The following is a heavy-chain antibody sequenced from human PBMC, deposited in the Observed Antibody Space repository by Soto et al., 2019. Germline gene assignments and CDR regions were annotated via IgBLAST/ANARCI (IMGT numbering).Heavy chain of an antibody. J-gene: IGHJ4*02. Sequence: QVQLVQSGAEVKKPGSSVKVSCKASGGTFSSYAMSWVRQAPGHGLEWMGGIIPIFGTANYAQKFQGRVTITADKSTSTAYMELSSLRSEDTAVYYCRYHRAGTTLGFDYWGQGTLVTVSS. D-gene: IGHD1-7*01. CDR2: IIPIFGTA. CDR3: RYHRAGTTLGFDY. V-gene: IGHV1-69*06. CDR1: GGTFSSYA.